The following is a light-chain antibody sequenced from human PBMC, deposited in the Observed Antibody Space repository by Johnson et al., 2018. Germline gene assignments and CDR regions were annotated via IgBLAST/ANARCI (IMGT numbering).Light chain of an antibody. CDR1: SSNIGNNY. J-gene: IGLJ1*01. V-gene: IGLV1-51*02. Sequence: QSVLTQPPSVSAAPGQKVTISCSGSSSNIGNNYVSWYQQLPGKAPKLLIYENNKRPSGIPDRFSGSKSGTSATLGITGLQQGDEADYYCGTWDRNLSAGNVFGTGTKVTVL. CDR3: GTWDRNLSAGNV. CDR2: ENN.